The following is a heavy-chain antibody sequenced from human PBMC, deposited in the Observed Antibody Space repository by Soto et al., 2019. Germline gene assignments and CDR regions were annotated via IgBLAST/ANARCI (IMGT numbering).Heavy chain of an antibody. CDR2: ISWNSGSI. J-gene: IGHJ4*02. CDR3: ARDHDEDFGYDLDYFDY. CDR1: GFTFGYYA. Sequence: PGGSLRLSCAASGFTFGYYAMHWVRQAPGKGLEWVSGISWNSGSIGYADSVKGRFTISRDNAKNSLFLEMNSLRPEDTAFYYCARDHDEDFGYDLDYFDYWGQGTLVTVSS. D-gene: IGHD5-12*01. V-gene: IGHV3-9*01.